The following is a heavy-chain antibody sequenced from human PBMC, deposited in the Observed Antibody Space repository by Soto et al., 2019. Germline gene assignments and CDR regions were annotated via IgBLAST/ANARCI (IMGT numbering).Heavy chain of an antibody. J-gene: IGHJ4*02. D-gene: IGHD3-10*01. Sequence: QVQLVQSGAEVKKPGASVKVSCKASGYTFTSYGISWVRQAPGQGREWMGWISSYNGNANYAQKLQGRVPMTTDTSTSTDYMGLRSLRSDDTAVYYCARGGGVLWCGGHDYWGQGTLVTVSS. CDR2: ISSYNGNA. CDR1: GYTFTSYG. CDR3: ARGGGVLWCGGHDY. V-gene: IGHV1-18*01.